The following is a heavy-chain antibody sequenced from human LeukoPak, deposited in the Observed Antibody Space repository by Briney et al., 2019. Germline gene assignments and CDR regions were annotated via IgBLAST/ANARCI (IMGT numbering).Heavy chain of an antibody. CDR2: YFSDGST. D-gene: IGHD6-19*01. V-gene: IGHV3-66*01. CDR3: ARAGSSGWYHFDY. CDR1: GFTASSTY. J-gene: IGHJ4*02. Sequence: WGTLRLSAAASGFTASSTYMSGFGQAPGMELECVLTYFSDGSTYYADSVKGRFVIFRENSKNTLYLQMNSLRADDTAVYYCARAGSSGWYHFDYWGQGTLVTVSS.